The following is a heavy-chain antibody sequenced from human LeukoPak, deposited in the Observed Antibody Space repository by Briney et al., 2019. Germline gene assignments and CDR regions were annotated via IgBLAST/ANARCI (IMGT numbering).Heavy chain of an antibody. CDR2: TYYRSKWSS. D-gene: IGHD5-24*01. V-gene: IGHV6-1*01. CDR1: GDIVSSKSAA. Sequence: PSQTLSLTCAISGDIVSSKSAAWNWIRQSPSRGLEWLGRTYYRSKWSSGYAESVKSRITINPDTSKNQFSLQLKSVTAADTAVYYCARGVGRWLHLRYWYFDLWGRGTLVTVSS. CDR3: ARGVGRWLHLRYWYFDL. J-gene: IGHJ2*01.